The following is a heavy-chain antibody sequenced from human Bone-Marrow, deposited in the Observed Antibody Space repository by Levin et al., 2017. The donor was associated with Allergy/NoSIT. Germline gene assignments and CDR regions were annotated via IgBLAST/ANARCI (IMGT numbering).Heavy chain of an antibody. V-gene: IGHV3-43*01. CDR2: ISWDSSDK. J-gene: IGHJ4*02. CDR1: GFDFEEYN. CDR3: VKDGDTVMVTLYYFDY. D-gene: IGHD5-18*01. Sequence: GESLKISCIASGFDFEEYNMHWVRQVPGKGLEWVSLISWDSSDKYYADSVKGRFTISRDNNRNSLYLQMNSLRNEETALYYCVKDGDTVMVTLYYFDYWGQGTLVSVSS.